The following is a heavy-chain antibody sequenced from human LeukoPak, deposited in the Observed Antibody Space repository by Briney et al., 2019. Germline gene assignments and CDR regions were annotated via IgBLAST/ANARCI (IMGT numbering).Heavy chain of an antibody. CDR3: LGAGFSLDY. V-gene: IGHV1-8*01. CDR1: GYTFTSYD. D-gene: IGHD3-10*01. CDR2: MNPNSGNT. Sequence: ASVKVSCKASGYTFTSYDINWARQATGQGLEWMGWMNPNSGNTGYAQKFQGRVTMTEDTSTDTAYMELSSLRSEDTAVYYCLGAGFSLDYWGQGTLVTVSS. J-gene: IGHJ4*02.